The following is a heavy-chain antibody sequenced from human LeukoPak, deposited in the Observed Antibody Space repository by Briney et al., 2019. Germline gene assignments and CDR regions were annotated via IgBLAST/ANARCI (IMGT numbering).Heavy chain of an antibody. CDR2: ISAYNGNT. Sequence: GASVKVSCKASGYTFTSYGISWVRQAPGQGLEWMGWISAYNGNTNYAQKLQGRVTMTTDTSTSTAYMELRSLRSDDTAVYYCARTDGSYSLALFDYWGQGTLVTVSS. CDR1: GYTFTSYG. V-gene: IGHV1-18*01. CDR3: ARTDGSYSLALFDY. J-gene: IGHJ4*02. D-gene: IGHD1-26*01.